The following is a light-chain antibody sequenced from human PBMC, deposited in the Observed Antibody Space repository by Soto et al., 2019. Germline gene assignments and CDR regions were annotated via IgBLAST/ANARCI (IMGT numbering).Light chain of an antibody. CDR1: SSDVGSYNL. CDR3: CSYAGSSSVV. J-gene: IGLJ2*01. CDR2: EGS. V-gene: IGLV2-23*01. Sequence: QSALTQPASVSGSPGQSITISCTGTSSDVGSYNLVSWYQQHPGKAPKLMICEGSKRPSGVSNRFSGPKSGNTASLTICGLQAEDEADYYCCSYAGSSSVVFGGGTKVTVL.